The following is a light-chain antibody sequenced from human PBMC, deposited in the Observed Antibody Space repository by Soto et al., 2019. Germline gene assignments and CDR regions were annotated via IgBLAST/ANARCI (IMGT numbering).Light chain of an antibody. Sequence: EIVMTQSPATLSVSPGERATLSCRASQSVSSNLGGYQHKTGQAPSLLIYGASTRATGIPARFSGSGSGTEFTLTISGLQSEDFAVYYCQQYNEWPPGYTFGQGTKIEIK. CDR2: GAS. J-gene: IGKJ2*01. CDR3: QQYNEWPPGYT. V-gene: IGKV3-15*01. CDR1: QSVSSN.